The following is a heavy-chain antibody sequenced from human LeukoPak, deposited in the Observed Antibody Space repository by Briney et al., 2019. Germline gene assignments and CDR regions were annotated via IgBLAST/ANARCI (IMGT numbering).Heavy chain of an antibody. CDR3: AKDRSHYDSSGYYDY. D-gene: IGHD3-22*01. Sequence: GGSLRLSCAASGFTFSSYGMHWVRQAPGKGLEGVAFIRYDGSNKYYADSVKGRFTISRDNSKNTLYLQMNSLRAEDTAVYYCAKDRSHYDSSGYYDYWGQGTLVTVSS. CDR1: GFTFSSYG. J-gene: IGHJ4*02. V-gene: IGHV3-30*02. CDR2: IRYDGSNK.